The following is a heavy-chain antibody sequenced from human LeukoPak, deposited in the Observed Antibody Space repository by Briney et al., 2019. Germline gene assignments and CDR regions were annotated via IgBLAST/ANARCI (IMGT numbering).Heavy chain of an antibody. CDR1: GFTFSGYW. J-gene: IGHJ4*02. D-gene: IGHD4-17*01. Sequence: GGSLRLSCAASGFTFSGYWMTWVRQAPGKGLEWVANIKQDGSEKYYVDSVKGRFTISRDNAKNSLYLRMNSLRAEDTAVYYCARDHGDYAHDYWGQGTLVTVSS. CDR3: ARDHGDYAHDY. CDR2: IKQDGSEK. V-gene: IGHV3-7*04.